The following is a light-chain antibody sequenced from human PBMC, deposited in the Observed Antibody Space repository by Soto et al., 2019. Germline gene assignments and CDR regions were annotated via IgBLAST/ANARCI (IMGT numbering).Light chain of an antibody. CDR2: AAS. V-gene: IGKV1-39*01. CDR3: QQSYSTTLG. Sequence: DIQMTQSPSSLSASVGDRVTITCRASQSISSYLNWYQQKPGKAPKLLIYAASSLQSGVPSRFSGSGSGTDFTLTISSLQPEDFATYYCQQSYSTTLGFGGGTKVDIK. J-gene: IGKJ4*01. CDR1: QSISSY.